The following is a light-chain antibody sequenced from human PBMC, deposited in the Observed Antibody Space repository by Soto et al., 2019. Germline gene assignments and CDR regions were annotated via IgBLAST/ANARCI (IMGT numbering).Light chain of an antibody. CDR3: SSYTSSSALI. J-gene: IGLJ2*01. CDR2: YVS. CDR1: SSDVGGYNY. Sequence: QSALTQPASVSGSPGQSITISCTGTSSDVGGYNYVSWYQQHPDKAPKLMVYYVSNPPSGVSNRFSGFKSGNPASLTISGLQAEDEADYFCSSYTSSSALIFGGGTKLTVL. V-gene: IGLV2-14*01.